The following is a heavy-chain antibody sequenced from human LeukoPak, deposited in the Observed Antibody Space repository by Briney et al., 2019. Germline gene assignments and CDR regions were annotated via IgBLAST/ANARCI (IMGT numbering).Heavy chain of an antibody. CDR3: AREVRQLPGLFDY. Sequence: NPSETLSLTCTVSAGSIRSYHWNWIRQSPGRGLEWIGYIYYTGSSNYSPSLKSRVTMSVDTSKSQFSLKLSSVTAADTAVYYCAREVRQLPGLFDYWGQGTLVTVSS. CDR1: AGSIRSYH. J-gene: IGHJ4*02. D-gene: IGHD6-6*01. CDR2: IYYTGSS. V-gene: IGHV4-59*12.